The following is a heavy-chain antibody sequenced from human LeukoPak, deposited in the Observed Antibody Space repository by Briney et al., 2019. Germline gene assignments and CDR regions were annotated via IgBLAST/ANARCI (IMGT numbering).Heavy chain of an antibody. V-gene: IGHV3-30*02. D-gene: IGHD3-22*01. J-gene: IGHJ4*02. CDR2: IRYDGSNK. CDR3: AKDLNSSGYSPFDY. Sequence: GGSLRLSCAASGFTFSSYGMHWVRQAPGKGLEWVAFIRYDGSNKYYADSVKGRFTISRDNSKNTLYLQMNSLRAEDTAVYYCAKDLNSSGYSPFDYWGQGTLVTVSS. CDR1: GFTFSSYG.